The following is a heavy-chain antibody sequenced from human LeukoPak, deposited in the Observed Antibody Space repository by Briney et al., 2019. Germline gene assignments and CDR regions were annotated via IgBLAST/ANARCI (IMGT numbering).Heavy chain of an antibody. CDR3: ARLGYCSGGSCYYYYYMDV. J-gene: IGHJ6*03. Sequence: PSETLSLTCTVSGGYISSSSYYWGWLRQPPGKGLEWIGSIYDSENTYYNPALKSRTTISVNTSKNQFSLKLSSVTAADTAVYYCARLGYCSGGSCYYYYYMDVWGKGTTVTVSS. CDR2: IYDSENT. D-gene: IGHD2-15*01. V-gene: IGHV4-39*07. CDR1: GGYISSSSYY.